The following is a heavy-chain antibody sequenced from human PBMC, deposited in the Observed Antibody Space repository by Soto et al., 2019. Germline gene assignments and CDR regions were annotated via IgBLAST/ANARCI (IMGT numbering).Heavy chain of an antibody. Sequence: QVQLVESGGGVVQPGRSLRLSCAASGFTFSSYGMHWARQAPGKGLEWVAVIWYDGSNKVYADSVKGRFTISRDNSKNTLYLHMNSLRAEDTAVYYCARDLSGDYGALDTWGQGTMVTVSS. D-gene: IGHD4-17*01. CDR2: IWYDGSNK. V-gene: IGHV3-33*01. CDR3: ARDLSGDYGALDT. CDR1: GFTFSSYG. J-gene: IGHJ3*02.